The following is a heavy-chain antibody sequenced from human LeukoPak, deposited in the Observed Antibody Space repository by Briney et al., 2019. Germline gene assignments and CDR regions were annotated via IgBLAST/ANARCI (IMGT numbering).Heavy chain of an antibody. J-gene: IGHJ4*02. CDR1: GGSLSRYY. V-gene: IGHV4-59*12. Sequence: SETLSLTCTVTGGSLSRYYWGWIGQPAGKGRAGIGYIYYSGSTNYNPSVKSRVTISVLTSNNQSSLKLSSVTPADTAVYYCATAPPPYSSSWDYYFDYWGQGTLVTVSS. CDR3: ATAPPPYSSSWDYYFDY. D-gene: IGHD6-13*01. CDR2: IYYSGST.